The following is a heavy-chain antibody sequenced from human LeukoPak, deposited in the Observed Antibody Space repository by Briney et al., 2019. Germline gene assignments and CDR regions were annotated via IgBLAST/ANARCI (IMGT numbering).Heavy chain of an antibody. J-gene: IGHJ4*02. D-gene: IGHD1-26*01. Sequence: GGSLRLSCAASGFTFSNAWMNWVRQAPGKGLEWVALFKSKSDGGTTDYAAPVKGRFTISRDDSKNTLYLQMNSLKTEDTAVYYCTTNSGSYYGYDYWGQGTLVTVSS. CDR1: GFTFSNAW. CDR2: FKSKSDGGTT. V-gene: IGHV3-15*01. CDR3: TTNSGSYYGYDY.